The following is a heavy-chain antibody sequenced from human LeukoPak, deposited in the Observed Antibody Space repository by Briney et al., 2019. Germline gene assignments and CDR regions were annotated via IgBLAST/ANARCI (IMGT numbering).Heavy chain of an antibody. D-gene: IGHD5-18*01. CDR3: AKDIAQGYTFGSIEQDY. CDR2: IGESGSGT. J-gene: IGHJ4*02. V-gene: IGHV3-23*01. CDR1: GPTFSRYA. Sequence: GGSLRLSCAVSGPTFSRYAMSWVRQAPGKGLEWVSAIGESGSGTYYADSVKGRFTISRDNSKDTLSLQMNSLRAEDTAVYYCAKDIAQGYTFGSIEQDYWGQGTLVTVSS.